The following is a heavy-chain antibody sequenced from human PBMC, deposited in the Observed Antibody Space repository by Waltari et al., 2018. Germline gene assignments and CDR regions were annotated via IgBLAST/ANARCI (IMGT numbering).Heavy chain of an antibody. Sequence: EVQLVEYVGGLVQPGGSLTLPCTPSVFPFNTYWTKWIRQAPGKGLEWVANINPDGSQKFYVDSVKGRFTVSRDNAQNSLYLQMNNLRAEDTAVYYCTTLARGESGDYWGQGTLVTVSS. V-gene: IGHV3-7*01. CDR2: INPDGSQK. J-gene: IGHJ4*02. D-gene: IGHD3-10*01. CDR3: TTLARGESGDY. CDR1: VFPFNTYW.